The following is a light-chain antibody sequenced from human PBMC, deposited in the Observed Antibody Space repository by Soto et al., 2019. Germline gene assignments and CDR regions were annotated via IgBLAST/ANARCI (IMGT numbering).Light chain of an antibody. CDR2: DAS. CDR1: QSVSTN. V-gene: IGKV3-15*01. CDR3: QQYKNWPPLT. Sequence: EIVMTQSPATLSVSPGERVTFSCRASQSVSTNVAWYQQKPGQAPRLLIYDASTRATGIPAKFSGSGSGTAFTLTISSLQSEDFAVYYCQQYKNWPPLTFGGGTKVEI. J-gene: IGKJ4*01.